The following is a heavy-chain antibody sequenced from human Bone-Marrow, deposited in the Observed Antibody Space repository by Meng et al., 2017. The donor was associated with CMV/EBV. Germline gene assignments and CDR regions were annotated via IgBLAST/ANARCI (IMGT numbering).Heavy chain of an antibody. CDR2: INHSGST. J-gene: IGHJ4*02. D-gene: IGHD3-10*01. V-gene: IGHV4-34*01. CDR1: GGSISSYY. CDR3: ARFLRGAN. Sequence: SETLSLTCTVSGGSISSYYWSWIRQPPGKGLEWIGEINHSGSTNYNPSLKSRVTISVDTSKNQFSLKLSSVTAADTAVYYCARFLRGANWGQGTLVTVPQ.